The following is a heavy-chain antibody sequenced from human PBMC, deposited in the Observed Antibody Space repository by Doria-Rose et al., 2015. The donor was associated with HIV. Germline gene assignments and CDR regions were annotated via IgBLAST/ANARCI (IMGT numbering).Heavy chain of an antibody. Sequence: QVQLQESGPGLVKPSETLSLTCTVSGGSVASSTPYWDWIRQTPGKCLEWIGTIYYSGTTYYNPSLRGRVTISLRTSKNQYSLKLISVTAADTGVYYCAKQAVNWFDPWGQGTLVTVSS. D-gene: IGHD6-25*01. J-gene: IGHJ5*02. CDR1: GGSVASSTPY. CDR2: IYYSGTT. CDR3: AKQAVNWFDP. V-gene: IGHV4-39*01.